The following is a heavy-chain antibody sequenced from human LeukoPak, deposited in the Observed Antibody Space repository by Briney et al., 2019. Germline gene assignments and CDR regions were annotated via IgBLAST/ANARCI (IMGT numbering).Heavy chain of an antibody. CDR1: GFTFSSYA. J-gene: IGHJ4*02. V-gene: IGHV3-23*01. CDR2: ISGSGGST. Sequence: GGSLRLSCAASGFTFSSYAMSWARQAPGKGLEWVSAISGSGGSTYYADSVKGRFTISRDNSKNTLYLQMNSLRAEDTAVFYCAKLPRNNPSDCWGQGTLVTASS. CDR3: AKLPRNNPSDC. D-gene: IGHD1/OR15-1a*01.